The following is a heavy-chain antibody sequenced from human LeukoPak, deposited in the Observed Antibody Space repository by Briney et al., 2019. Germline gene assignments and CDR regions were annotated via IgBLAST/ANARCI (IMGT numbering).Heavy chain of an antibody. D-gene: IGHD3-10*01. CDR1: GGSISNYY. J-gene: IGHJ5*02. CDR3: ASSNLGSLGQFDP. V-gene: IGHV4-59*01. CDR2: IHSNGGA. Sequence: PSETLSLTCTVSGGSISNYYWSWIRQPPGKGLEWIGFIHSNGGANYNASLNSRATISRDTSRSQVSLKLTSVTAADTAVYYCASSNLGSLGQFDPWGQGTLSPSPQ.